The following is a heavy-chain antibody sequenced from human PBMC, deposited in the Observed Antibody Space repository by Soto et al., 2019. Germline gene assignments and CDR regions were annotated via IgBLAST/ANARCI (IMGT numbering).Heavy chain of an antibody. CDR1: GFTFSSYG. J-gene: IGHJ1*01. V-gene: IGHV3-30*18. CDR2: ISYDGSNK. Sequence: GGSLRLSCAASGFTFSSYGMHWVRQAPGKGLEWVAVISYDGSNKYYADSVKGRFTISRDNSKNTLYLQMNSLRAEDTAVYYCAKDLNAYGLQVGYFQHWGQGTLVTVSS. CDR3: AKDLNAYGLQVGYFQH. D-gene: IGHD4-4*01.